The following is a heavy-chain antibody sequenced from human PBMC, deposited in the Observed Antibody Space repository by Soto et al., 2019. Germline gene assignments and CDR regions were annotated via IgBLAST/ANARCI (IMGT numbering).Heavy chain of an antibody. CDR2: INPNSGGT. J-gene: IGHJ6*02. V-gene: IGHV1-2*02. Sequence: GASVKVSCKASGYTFTGYYMHWVRQAPGQGLEWMGWINPNSGGTNYAQKFQGRVTMTRDTSISTAYMELSRLRSDDTAVYYCARDQDTFRIVVVTSYGMDVWGQGTTVTVSS. D-gene: IGHD3-22*01. CDR3: ARDQDTFRIVVVTSYGMDV. CDR1: GYTFTGYY.